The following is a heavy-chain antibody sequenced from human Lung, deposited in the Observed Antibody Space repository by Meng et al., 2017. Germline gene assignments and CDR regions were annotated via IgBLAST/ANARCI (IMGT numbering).Heavy chain of an antibody. CDR3: ARAEEEYCSDSSCPNFDF. D-gene: IGHD2-15*01. V-gene: IGHV1-18*01. Sequence: QVQLVQSGAEVKKPGASVKVSCKASGYTFTKYGITWVRQAPGQGLEWMGWISGYNGNTNYAQKLQGRVTMTTDTSTSTAYMELRSLRSDDAAVYYCARAEEEYCSDSSCPNFDFWGQGTLVTVSS. CDR1: GYTFTKYG. CDR2: ISGYNGNT. J-gene: IGHJ4*02.